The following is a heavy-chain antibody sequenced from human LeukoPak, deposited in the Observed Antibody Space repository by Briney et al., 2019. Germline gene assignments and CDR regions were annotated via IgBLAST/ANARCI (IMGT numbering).Heavy chain of an antibody. Sequence: SETLSLTCTVSGGSISSSSYYWGWIRQPPGKGLEWIGSIYYSGSTYYNPSLKSRVTISVDTSKNQFSLRLSSVTAADTAVYYCARRSSSFDPWGQGTLVTVSS. CDR3: ARRSSSFDP. CDR2: IYYSGST. V-gene: IGHV4-39*01. J-gene: IGHJ5*02. D-gene: IGHD2-2*01. CDR1: GGSISSSSYY.